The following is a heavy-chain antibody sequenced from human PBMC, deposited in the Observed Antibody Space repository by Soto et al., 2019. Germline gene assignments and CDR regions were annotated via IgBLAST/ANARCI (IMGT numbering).Heavy chain of an antibody. CDR1: GGSISSASYF. J-gene: IGHJ3*02. CDR2: IYYGGNT. CDR3: ARSCGGDCYSDTFHI. Sequence: QLQLQESGPGLVKPSETLSLTCTVSGGSISSASYFWGWIRQPPGKGLEWIGTIYYGGNTDYHPALKIRVTISVDTSKNQFSLRLTSVTAADTAVYSCARSCGGDCYSDTFHIWGQGTMVAVSS. D-gene: IGHD2-21*02. V-gene: IGHV4-39*01.